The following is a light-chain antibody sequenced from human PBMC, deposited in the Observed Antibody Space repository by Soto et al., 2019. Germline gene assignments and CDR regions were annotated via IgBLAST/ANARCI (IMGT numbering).Light chain of an antibody. CDR2: AAS. J-gene: IGKJ5*01. V-gene: IGKV1D-12*01. CDR3: QQANSFPIT. CDR1: QGISRW. Sequence: DIQMTQSPSSVSASVGDRVTITCRASQGISRWLAWYQQKPGKAPNLLIYAASTLQSGVPSRFSGLGSGTAFTLTISSLQPEDFATYFCQQANSFPITFGQGTRLEIK.